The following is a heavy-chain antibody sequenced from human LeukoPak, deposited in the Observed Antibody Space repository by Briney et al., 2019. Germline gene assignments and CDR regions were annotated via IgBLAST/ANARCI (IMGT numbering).Heavy chain of an antibody. CDR1: GFSFTNFG. CDR3: AKDRGMRQLWNWFES. CDR2: ISHDGIIK. V-gene: IGHV3-33*06. J-gene: IGHJ5*01. Sequence: HPGGSLRLSCEASGFSFTNFGLHWVRLAPGKGLEWVAVISHDGIIKNYADSVKGRFTISRDNSKNTLYLQMNSLRDEDTAVYYCAKDRGMRQLWNWFESCGQGTLVTVSS. D-gene: IGHD1-1*01.